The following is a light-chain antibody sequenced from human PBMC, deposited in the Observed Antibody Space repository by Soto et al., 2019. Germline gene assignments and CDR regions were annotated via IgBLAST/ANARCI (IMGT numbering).Light chain of an antibody. Sequence: QSALTQPASVSGSPGQSITISCSGTSSDIGAYDHVAWFQQFPGKTPKPIIYSVSNRPSGVSYRFSGSKSGNTASLTISGLQAEDEADYYCISYTVSRSYVFGTETKVTVL. CDR2: SVS. J-gene: IGLJ1*01. CDR3: ISYTVSRSYV. CDR1: SSDIGAYDH. V-gene: IGLV2-14*01.